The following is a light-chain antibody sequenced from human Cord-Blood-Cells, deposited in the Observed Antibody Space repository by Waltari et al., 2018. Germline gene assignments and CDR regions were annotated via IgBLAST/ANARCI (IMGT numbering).Light chain of an antibody. CDR2: DVS. Sequence: QSALTQPASVSGSPGQSITISCPGTSSDVGGYNYVSWYQQHPGKAPKLMIYDVSNRPSGVSNRFSYSKSGNTASLTISGLQAEDEADYYCSSYTSSSTLVFGGGTKLTVL. CDR3: SSYTSSSTLV. J-gene: IGLJ2*01. CDR1: SSDVGGYNY. V-gene: IGLV2-14*01.